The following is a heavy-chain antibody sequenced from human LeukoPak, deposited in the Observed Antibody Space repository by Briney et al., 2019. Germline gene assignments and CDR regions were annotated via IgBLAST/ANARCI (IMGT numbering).Heavy chain of an antibody. V-gene: IGHV3-66*01. D-gene: IGHD6-19*01. CDR1: GFTVSSNY. J-gene: IGHJ4*02. CDR3: AKMETGYSSGGSN. Sequence: TGGSLRLSCAASGFTVSSNYMSWVRQAPGKGLEWVSVIYSGGSTYYADSVKGRFTISRDNSKNTLYLQMNSLRAEDTAVYYCAKMETGYSSGGSNWGQGTLVTVSS. CDR2: IYSGGST.